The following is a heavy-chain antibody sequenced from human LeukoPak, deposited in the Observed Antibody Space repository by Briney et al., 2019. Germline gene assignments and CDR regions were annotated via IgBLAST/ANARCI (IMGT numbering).Heavy chain of an antibody. CDR3: AKGDGVVVPAAIDP. CDR2: ISYDGSNK. CDR1: GFTFSSYG. D-gene: IGHD2-2*01. J-gene: IGHJ5*02. V-gene: IGHV3-30*18. Sequence: LSGGSLRLSCAASGFTFSSYGMHWVRQAPGKGLEWVAVISYDGSNKYYADSVKGRFTISRDNSKNTLYLQMNSLRAEDTAVYYCAKGDGVVVPAAIDPWGQGTLVTVSS.